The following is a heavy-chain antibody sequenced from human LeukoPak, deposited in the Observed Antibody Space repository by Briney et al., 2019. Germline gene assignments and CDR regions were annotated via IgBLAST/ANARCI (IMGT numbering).Heavy chain of an antibody. J-gene: IGHJ4*02. CDR1: GFTFSSYS. V-gene: IGHV3-48*01. D-gene: IGHD5-12*01. Sequence: GGSLRLPCAASGFTFSSYSMNWVRQAPGKGLEWVSYISSSSSTIYYADSVKGRFTISRDNAKNSLYLQMNSLRAEDTAVYYCARDTAGGYVNYWGQGTLVTVSS. CDR2: ISSSSSTI. CDR3: ARDTAGGYVNY.